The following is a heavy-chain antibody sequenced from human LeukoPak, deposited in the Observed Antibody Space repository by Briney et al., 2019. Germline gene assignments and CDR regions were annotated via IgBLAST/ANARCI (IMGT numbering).Heavy chain of an antibody. CDR3: ARNVFSS. Sequence: GGSLRLSCAVSGFTVSSNYMSWVRQAPGKGLEWVSVIYSGGSTYYADSVKGRSTISRDNSKNTLYLQMNSLRAEDTAVYYCARNVFSSWGQGTLVTVSS. CDR2: IYSGGST. J-gene: IGHJ5*02. CDR1: GFTVSSNY. V-gene: IGHV3-53*01.